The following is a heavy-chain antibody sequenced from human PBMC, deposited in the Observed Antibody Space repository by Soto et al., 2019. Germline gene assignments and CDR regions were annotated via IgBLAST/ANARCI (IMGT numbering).Heavy chain of an antibody. V-gene: IGHV4-61*01. CDR2: IYSGGST. CDR3: ARFVRSCSATTCSTRADV. CDR1: GGFVNSDTHS. Sequence: KSSETLSLTCTVSGGFVNSDTHSWSWIRQTPGKRLEWFGFIYSGGSTKNPSLRSRVTMSVDTSKNQFSLKLRSVIVADTAVYHCARFVRSCSATTCSTRADVWGQGITVTVSS. J-gene: IGHJ6*02. D-gene: IGHD2-2*01.